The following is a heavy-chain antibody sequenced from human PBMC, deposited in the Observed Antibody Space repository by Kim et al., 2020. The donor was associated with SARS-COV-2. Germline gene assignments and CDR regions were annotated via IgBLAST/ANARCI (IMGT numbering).Heavy chain of an antibody. V-gene: IGHV3-23*01. J-gene: IGHJ6*02. D-gene: IGHD3-10*01. CDR3: AKGRITMVRGGGMDV. Sequence: DSVKGRFTISRDNSKNPLYRQTNSLRAEETAVYYCAKGRITMVRGGGMDVWGQGTTVTVSS.